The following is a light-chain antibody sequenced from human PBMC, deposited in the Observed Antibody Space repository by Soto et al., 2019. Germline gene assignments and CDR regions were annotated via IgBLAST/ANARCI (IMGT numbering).Light chain of an antibody. CDR2: GNS. CDR3: QSYDSSLSGYV. CDR1: APKIGAGYD. Sequence: QSVLTQPPPWLGPPGQGLPSSSPGGAPKIGAGYDVHWYQQLPGTAPKLLIYGNSNRPSGVPDRFSGSKSGTSASLAITGLQAEDEADYYCQSYDSSLSGYVFGTGTKVTVL. V-gene: IGLV1-40*01. J-gene: IGLJ1*01.